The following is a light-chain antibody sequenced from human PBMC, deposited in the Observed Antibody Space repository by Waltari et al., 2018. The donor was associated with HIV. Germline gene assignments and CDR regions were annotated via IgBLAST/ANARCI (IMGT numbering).Light chain of an antibody. J-gene: IGKJ1*01. V-gene: IGKV3-15*01. CDR1: QSVGSN. CDR3: QQYNDWPPWT. CDR2: GAS. Sequence: EIVMTQSPATLSVSPGERATLSCRASQSVGSNLAWYQQKPGQAPRLLIYGASSRATGIPARFSGSGFGTEFTLTISSLQSEDFAVYFCQQYNDWPPWTFGQGTRVEIK.